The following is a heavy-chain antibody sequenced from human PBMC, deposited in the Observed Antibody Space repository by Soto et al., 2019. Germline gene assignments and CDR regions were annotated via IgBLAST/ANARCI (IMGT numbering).Heavy chain of an antibody. J-gene: IGHJ4*02. D-gene: IGHD3-9*01. CDR2: ISAYNGNT. CDR3: ARDLKGTMVLRYFDWLFNLDY. V-gene: IGHV1-18*01. Sequence: ASVKVSCKASGYTFTSYGISWVRQAPGQGLEWMGWISAYNGNTNYAQKLQGRVTMTTDTSTSTAYMELRSLRSDDTAVYYCARDLKGTMVLRYFDWLFNLDYWGQGTLVTSPQ. CDR1: GYTFTSYG.